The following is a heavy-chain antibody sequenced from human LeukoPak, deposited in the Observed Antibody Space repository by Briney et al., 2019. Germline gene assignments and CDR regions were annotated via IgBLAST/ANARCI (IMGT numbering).Heavy chain of an antibody. CDR2: INPSGGST. J-gene: IGHJ4*02. CDR3: ARGIAVAGQLGPRYFDY. V-gene: IGHV1-46*01. D-gene: IGHD6-19*01. CDR1: GYTFTSYY. Sequence: ASVKVSCKASGYTFTSYYIHWVRQAPGRGLEWMGIINPSGGSTSYAQKFQGRVTMTRDTSTSTVYMELSSLRSEDTAVYYCARGIAVAGQLGPRYFDYWGQGTLVTVYS.